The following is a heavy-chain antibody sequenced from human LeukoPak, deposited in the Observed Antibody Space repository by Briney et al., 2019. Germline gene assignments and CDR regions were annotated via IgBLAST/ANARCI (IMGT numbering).Heavy chain of an antibody. Sequence: SETLSLTCTVSGGSIGSYYWSWIRQPPGKGLEWVGYIYYSGSTNYNPSLKSRVTISVDTSKNQFSLKLSSVTAADTAVYYCASGYYGTRTLAFDYWGQGTLVTVSS. D-gene: IGHD4-17*01. CDR3: ASGYYGTRTLAFDY. V-gene: IGHV4-59*01. J-gene: IGHJ4*02. CDR1: GGSIGSYY. CDR2: IYYSGST.